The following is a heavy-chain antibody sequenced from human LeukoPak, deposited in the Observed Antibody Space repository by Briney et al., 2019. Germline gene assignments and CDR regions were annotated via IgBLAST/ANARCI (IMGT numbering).Heavy chain of an antibody. J-gene: IGHJ4*02. CDR2: LTPNSGGA. D-gene: IGHD1-26*01. Sequence: ASVKVSCKASGYTFTGYYIHWVRQAPGQGLEWMGWLTPNSGGANYAQKFQGRVTLTRDTSISTAYMELTRLTSDDTAVYYCARASIVGATPDYWGQGTLVSVS. V-gene: IGHV1-2*02. CDR1: GYTFTGYY. CDR3: ARASIVGATPDY.